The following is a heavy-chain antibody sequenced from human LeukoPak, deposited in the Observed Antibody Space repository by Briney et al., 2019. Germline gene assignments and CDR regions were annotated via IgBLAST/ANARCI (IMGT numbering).Heavy chain of an antibody. Sequence: ASVKVSCKASGYTFTGYYMNWVRQAPGQGLEWKGWINPNSGGTNYAQKFQGRVTMTRDTSISTAYMELSRLRSDDTAVYYCAVFDETDAFDIWGQGTMVTVSS. CDR3: AVFDETDAFDI. CDR2: INPNSGGT. CDR1: GYTFTGYY. V-gene: IGHV1-2*02. J-gene: IGHJ3*02. D-gene: IGHD3-10*02.